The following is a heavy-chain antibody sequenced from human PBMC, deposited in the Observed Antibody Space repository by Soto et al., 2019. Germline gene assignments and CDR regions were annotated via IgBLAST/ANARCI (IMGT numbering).Heavy chain of an antibody. CDR3: AIQCSSTSCFDAFDI. J-gene: IGHJ3*02. D-gene: IGHD2-2*01. CDR1: GGSISSYY. Sequence: QVQLQESGPGLVKPSETLSLTCTVSGGSISSYYWSWIRQPPGKGLEWNGYIYYSGSTNYNPSLKSRVTISVDTSKNQFSLKLSSVTAADTAVYYCAIQCSSTSCFDAFDIWGQGTMVTVSS. V-gene: IGHV4-59*01. CDR2: IYYSGST.